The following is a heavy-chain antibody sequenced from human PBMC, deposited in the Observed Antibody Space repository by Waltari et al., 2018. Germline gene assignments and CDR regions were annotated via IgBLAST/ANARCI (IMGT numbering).Heavy chain of an antibody. Sequence: QVQLQQWGAGLLKPSETLSLTCAVYGGSFSVYHWSWIRQPPGKGLEWIGEINHSGSTNYNPPLKSRVTISVDTSKNQFSLKLSSVTAADTAVYYCARGFAFGGVIAPYYMDVLGKGTTVTVSS. CDR2: INHSGST. CDR3: ARGFAFGGVIAPYYMDV. V-gene: IGHV4-34*01. J-gene: IGHJ6*03. CDR1: GGSFSVYH. D-gene: IGHD3-16*02.